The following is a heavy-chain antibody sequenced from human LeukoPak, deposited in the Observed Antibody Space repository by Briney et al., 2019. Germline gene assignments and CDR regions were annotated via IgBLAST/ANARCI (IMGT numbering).Heavy chain of an antibody. J-gene: IGHJ4*02. Sequence: GASVKVSCKASGYTFTSYDINWVRQATGQGLEWMGWMNPNSGNTGYAQKFQGRVTMTRNTSISTAYMELSSLRSEDTAVYYCARGRRLLWFGELLLNYWGQGTLVTVSS. V-gene: IGHV1-8*01. CDR3: ARGRRLLWFGELLLNY. D-gene: IGHD3-10*01. CDR1: GYTFTSYD. CDR2: MNPNSGNT.